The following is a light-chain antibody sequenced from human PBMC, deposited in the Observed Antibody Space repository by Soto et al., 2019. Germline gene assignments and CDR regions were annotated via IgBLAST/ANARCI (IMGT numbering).Light chain of an antibody. CDR3: SSYTSSSTYV. CDR2: DVS. CDR1: SSDVGGYNY. V-gene: IGLV2-14*01. J-gene: IGLJ1*01. Sequence: QSALTLPASVSGSPGQSITISCTGTSSDVGGYNYVSWYQQHPGKAPKLMIYDVSNRPSGVSNRFSGSKSGNTASLTISGLQAEDDADYYCSSYTSSSTYVFGNGTTLTVL.